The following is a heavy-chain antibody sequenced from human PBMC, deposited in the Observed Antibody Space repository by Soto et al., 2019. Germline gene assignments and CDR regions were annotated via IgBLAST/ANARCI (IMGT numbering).Heavy chain of an antibody. Sequence: PVGSVRLSCAASGLTFSSYSMNWVRQAPGKGLEWVSSISSSSSYIYYADSVKGRFTISRDNAKNSPYLQMNSMRAEDTAVYYCARDALTYYYDSRGSSRYFNHWGHGPWMTVSS. CDR2: ISSSSSYI. CDR1: GLTFSSYS. D-gene: IGHD3-22*01. V-gene: IGHV3-21*01. CDR3: ARDALTYYYDSRGSSRYFNH. J-gene: IGHJ1*01.